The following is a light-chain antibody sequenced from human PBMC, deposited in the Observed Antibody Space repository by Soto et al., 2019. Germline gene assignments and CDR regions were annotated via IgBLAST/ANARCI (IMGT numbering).Light chain of an antibody. CDR2: LVS. V-gene: IGKV2-28*01. J-gene: IGKJ1*01. CDR3: IQGSKAPWT. Sequence: IVRAQSPVAVPVTPGAPASISCRSSQSLVHQTVYKYLDWYLQKPGKAPQLLIYLVSNRQCGVPYRFSGSGSGTDFTLKISRLQAEDVGTYYCIQGSKAPWTFGQGTKVDNK. CDR1: QSLVHQTVYKY.